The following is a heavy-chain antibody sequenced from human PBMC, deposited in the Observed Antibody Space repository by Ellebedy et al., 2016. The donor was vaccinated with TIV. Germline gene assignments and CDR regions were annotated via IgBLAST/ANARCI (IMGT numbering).Heavy chain of an antibody. CDR1: GFTFSTYW. J-gene: IGHJ4*02. D-gene: IGHD2-21*01. Sequence: GESLKISCAASGFTFSTYWMSWVRQAPGKGLERVANVRQDGSEIHYVDSVKGRFTISRDNAKNSLYLQMNSLRAEDTAVYYCARGSTAQESYWDYWGQGTLVTVSS. CDR3: ARGSTAQESYWDY. V-gene: IGHV3-7*01. CDR2: VRQDGSEI.